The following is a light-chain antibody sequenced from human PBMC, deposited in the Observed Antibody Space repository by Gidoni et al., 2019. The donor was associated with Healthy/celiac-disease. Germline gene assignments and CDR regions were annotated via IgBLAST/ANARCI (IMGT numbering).Light chain of an antibody. CDR2: GAS. V-gene: IGKV3-15*01. CDR1: QSVSSN. CDR3: QQYNNWPQT. Sequence: EIVMTQSPATLSVSPGERAPPSCRARQSVSSNLAWYQQKPGQAPRLLIYGASTRATGIPARFSGSGSGTEFTLTISSLQSEDFAVYYCQQYNNWPQTFGQGTKVEIK. J-gene: IGKJ1*01.